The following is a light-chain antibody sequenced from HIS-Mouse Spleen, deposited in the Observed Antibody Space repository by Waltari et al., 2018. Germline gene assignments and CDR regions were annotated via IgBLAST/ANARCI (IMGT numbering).Light chain of an antibody. V-gene: IGLV2-11*01. CDR2: DVS. J-gene: IGLJ1*01. CDR3: CSYAGSYTGV. Sequence: QSALTQPRSVSGSPGQSVTIPCPGTSRDVGGYNYFSCYQQHPGKAPKLMIYDVSKRPSGVPDRFAGSKSGNTASLTISGLQAEDEADYYCCSYAGSYTGVFGTGTKVTVL. CDR1: SRDVGGYNY.